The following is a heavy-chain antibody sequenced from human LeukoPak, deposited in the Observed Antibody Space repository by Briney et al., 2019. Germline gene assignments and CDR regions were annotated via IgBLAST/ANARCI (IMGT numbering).Heavy chain of an antibody. Sequence: GGSLRLSCAASGFTFSVYSMNWVRQPPGMGLEWVSYIASNSATIQYADSVKGRFTISRDNAKNSLSLQMNSLRDEDTAVYYCARSVGGHFDYWGQGMLVTVSS. V-gene: IGHV3-48*02. CDR2: IASNSATI. J-gene: IGHJ4*02. D-gene: IGHD3-16*01. CDR1: GFTFSVYS. CDR3: ARSVGGHFDY.